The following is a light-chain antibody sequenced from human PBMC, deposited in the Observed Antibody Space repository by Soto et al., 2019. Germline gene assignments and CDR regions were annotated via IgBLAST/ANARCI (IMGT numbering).Light chain of an antibody. CDR2: DAS. J-gene: IGKJ5*01. V-gene: IGKV3-11*01. Sequence: DTMFTQSADTLALAPPERSTLSCRASQSVGTYLAWYQQKPGQAPRRLIYDASNRATGIAPRFRGSGSGTAFTLTISSGEPEDFAVYICQQRSNWPPTFGQGTRLEIK. CDR1: QSVGTY. CDR3: QQRSNWPPT.